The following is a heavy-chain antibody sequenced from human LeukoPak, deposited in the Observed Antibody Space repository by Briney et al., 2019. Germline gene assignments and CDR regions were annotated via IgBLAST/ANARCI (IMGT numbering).Heavy chain of an antibody. V-gene: IGHV3-7*01. Sequence: GGSLRLSCEASGFTLTDNWMSWVRQAPGKGLEWLANIKQDGSVKYYVDSVKGRFTISRDNAKNSLFLQMNSLRAEDTAVYYCARDVGWDSSLVTTTRSDYWGQGTLVTVSS. J-gene: IGHJ4*02. CDR3: ARDVGWDSSLVTTTRSDY. CDR1: GFTLTDNW. CDR2: IKQDGSVK. D-gene: IGHD2-21*02.